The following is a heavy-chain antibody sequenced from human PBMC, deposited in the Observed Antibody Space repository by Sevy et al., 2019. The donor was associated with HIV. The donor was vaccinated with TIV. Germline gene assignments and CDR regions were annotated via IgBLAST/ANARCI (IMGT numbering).Heavy chain of an antibody. V-gene: IGHV6-1*01. J-gene: IGHJ3*01. Sequence: QSQTLSLICAISGDSVSRTDVAWNWIRQSPSRGLEWLGRTWYASKWYNDYAISVKSRLTINPDTTRNQVSLHLSSVTPEDTAVYYCARQKNSGFDVWGQGTVVTVSS. D-gene: IGHD6-19*01. CDR1: GDSVSRTDVA. CDR3: ARQKNSGFDV. CDR2: TWYASKWYN.